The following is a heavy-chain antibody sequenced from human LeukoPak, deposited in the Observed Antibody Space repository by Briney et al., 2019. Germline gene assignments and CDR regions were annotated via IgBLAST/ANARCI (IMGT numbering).Heavy chain of an antibody. D-gene: IGHD3-3*01. CDR1: GFTFSSYS. V-gene: IGHV3-21*01. J-gene: IGHJ3*02. Sequence: GGSLRLSCAASGFTFSSYSMNWVRQAPGKGLEWVSSISSSSSYIYYADSVKGRFTISRDNAKNSLYLQMNSLRAEDTAVYYCARDVGRITIFGVVINPGAFDIWGQGTMVTVSS. CDR2: ISSSSSYI. CDR3: ARDVGRITIFGVVINPGAFDI.